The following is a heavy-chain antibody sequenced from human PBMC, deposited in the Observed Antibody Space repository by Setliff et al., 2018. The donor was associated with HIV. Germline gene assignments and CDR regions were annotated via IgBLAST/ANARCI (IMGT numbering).Heavy chain of an antibody. CDR1: GYTFTHYA. CDR3: ARLASGGWPLEVFDI. Sequence: ASVKVSCKAPGYTFTHYAISWVRQAPGQGLEYLGWISAYNGNTNYAQKVQGRITMTTDASTSTADMELRSLTSDDTAVYYCARLASGGWPLEVFDIWGQGTMVTVSS. V-gene: IGHV1-18*01. D-gene: IGHD2-15*01. CDR2: ISAYNGNT. J-gene: IGHJ3*02.